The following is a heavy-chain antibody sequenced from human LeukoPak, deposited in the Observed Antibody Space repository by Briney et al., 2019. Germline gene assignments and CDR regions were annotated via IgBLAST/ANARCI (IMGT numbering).Heavy chain of an antibody. CDR1: GGTFSSHA. D-gene: IGHD3-22*01. Sequence: SVKVSCEASGGTFSSHAISWVRQAPGQGLEWMGRIIPILGIANYAQKFQGRVTITADKSTSTAYMELSSLRSEDTAVYYCARVGSGYYFGYWGQGTLVTVSS. CDR2: IIPILGIA. CDR3: ARVGSGYYFGY. J-gene: IGHJ4*02. V-gene: IGHV1-69*04.